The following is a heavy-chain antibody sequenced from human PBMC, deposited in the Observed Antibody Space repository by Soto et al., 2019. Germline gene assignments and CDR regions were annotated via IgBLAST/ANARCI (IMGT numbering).Heavy chain of an antibody. CDR2: IYYSGST. V-gene: IGHV4-31*03. D-gene: IGHD2-2*03. J-gene: IGHJ4*02. CDR3: AVTGERWILGYYFDY. Sequence: QVQLQESGPGLVKPSQTLSLTCTVSGGSISSGGYYWSWIRQHPGKGLEWIGYIYYSGSTYYNPSLKSRFTISANTSKTQFSLKLSSVTAADTAVYYCAVTGERWILGYYFDYWGQGTLVTVSS. CDR1: GGSISSGGYY.